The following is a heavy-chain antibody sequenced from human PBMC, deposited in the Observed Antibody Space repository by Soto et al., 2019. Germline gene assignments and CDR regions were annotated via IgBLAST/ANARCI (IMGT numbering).Heavy chain of an antibody. V-gene: IGHV1-8*02. CDR3: ARGNGGVLAATHWFDP. CDR2: MNPTSGST. CDR1: GYTFTTYD. Sequence: GASVKVSCKASGYTFTTYDINWVRQATGQGLEWMGWMNPTSGSTGYAQNFQGRVTMTRDTSISTAYMELGSLRSEDTAVYYCARGNGGVLAATHWFDPWGQGTLVTVSS. D-gene: IGHD2-15*01. J-gene: IGHJ5*02.